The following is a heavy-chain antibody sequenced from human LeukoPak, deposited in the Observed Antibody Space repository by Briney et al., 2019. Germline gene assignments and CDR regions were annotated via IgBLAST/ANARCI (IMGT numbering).Heavy chain of an antibody. CDR1: GFTFSDYY. D-gene: IGHD2-15*01. J-gene: IGHJ5*02. CDR3: AREDIVVVGWFDP. Sequence: GGSLRLSCAASGFTFSDYYMSWIRQAPGKGLEGVSYISSSGSTIYYADSVKGRFTISRDNAKNSLYLQMNSLRAEDTAVYYCAREDIVVVGWFDPWGQGTLVTVSS. CDR2: ISSSGSTI. V-gene: IGHV3-11*01.